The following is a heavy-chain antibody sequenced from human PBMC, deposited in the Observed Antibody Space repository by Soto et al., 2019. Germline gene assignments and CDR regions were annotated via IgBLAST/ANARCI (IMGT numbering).Heavy chain of an antibody. Sequence: QVQLVESGGGVVQPGRSLRLSCAASASTFSSYRIHWVRQAPGKGLDWVAVISYDASDKYYADSVKGRFTISRDNSKNTLYLQMNSLRAEDTAVYYCVKERYGQLWLEDYGMDVWGQGTTVTVSS. CDR1: ASTFSSYR. V-gene: IGHV3-30*18. CDR3: VKERYGQLWLEDYGMDV. J-gene: IGHJ6*02. CDR2: ISYDASDK. D-gene: IGHD5-18*01.